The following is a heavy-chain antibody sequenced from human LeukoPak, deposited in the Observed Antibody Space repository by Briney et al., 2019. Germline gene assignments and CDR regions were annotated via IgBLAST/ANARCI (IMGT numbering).Heavy chain of an antibody. J-gene: IGHJ4*02. CDR1: GFTFSSYA. V-gene: IGHV3-23*01. CDR3: ANPGIAAAGLYFDY. Sequence: PGGALRLSCAASGFTFSSYAMRWVRQAPGKGGEGGSAISGSGGSTYYADSVKGRFTISRDNSKNTLYLQMNSLRAEDTAVYYCANPGIAAAGLYFDYWGQGTLATVSS. CDR2: ISGSGGST. D-gene: IGHD6-13*01.